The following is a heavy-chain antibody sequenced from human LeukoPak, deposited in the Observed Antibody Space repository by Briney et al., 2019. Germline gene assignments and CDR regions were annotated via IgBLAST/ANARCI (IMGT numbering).Heavy chain of an antibody. Sequence: SETLSLTCSVSGDSISSYYWSWIRQHPGKGLEWIQYIYYSGTTYYNPSLKSRVTISVDTSKNQFSLKLSSVTAADTAVYYCARGQPYYFDYWGQGALVTVSS. CDR3: ARGQPYYFDY. CDR1: GDSISSYY. J-gene: IGHJ4*02. D-gene: IGHD1-14*01. CDR2: IYYSGTT. V-gene: IGHV4-59*06.